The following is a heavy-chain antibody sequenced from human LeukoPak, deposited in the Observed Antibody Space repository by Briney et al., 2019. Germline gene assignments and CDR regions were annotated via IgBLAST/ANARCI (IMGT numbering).Heavy chain of an antibody. V-gene: IGHV1-3*01. D-gene: IGHD1-1*01. CDR3: ARVKTGGDRYFDY. Sequence: ASVKVSCKASGYTFTTYGIHWVRQAPGQRLEWMGWINASNGDTKYSQKFQGRVTITRDTSASTADMELSSLRSEDTAVYYCARVKTGGDRYFDYWGQGTLVTVSS. CDR1: GYTFTTYG. J-gene: IGHJ4*02. CDR2: INASNGDT.